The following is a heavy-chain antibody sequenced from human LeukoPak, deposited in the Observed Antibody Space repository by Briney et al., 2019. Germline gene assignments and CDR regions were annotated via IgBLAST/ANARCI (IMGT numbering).Heavy chain of an antibody. D-gene: IGHD3-3*01. CDR1: GGSISSYY. CDR2: IYTSGST. CDR3: ARVPPPTRRGPVLRAPEWYFDY. Sequence: SETLSLTCTVSGGSISSYYWSWIRQPAGKGLEWIGRIYTSGSTNYNPSLKSRVTMSVDTSKNQFSLKLSSVTAADTAVYYCARVPPPTRRGPVLRAPEWYFDYWGQGTLVTVSS. V-gene: IGHV4-4*07. J-gene: IGHJ4*02.